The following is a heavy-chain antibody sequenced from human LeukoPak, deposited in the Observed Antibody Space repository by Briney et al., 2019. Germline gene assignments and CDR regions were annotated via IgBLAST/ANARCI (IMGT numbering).Heavy chain of an antibody. D-gene: IGHD6-13*01. J-gene: IGHJ4*02. CDR3: ARVTGYMVEDYFDS. CDR2: IRYDGSNK. CDR1: GFTFSSYG. V-gene: IGHV3-30*02. Sequence: GGSLRLSCAASGFTFSSYGMHWVRQAPGKGLEWVAFIRYDGSNKYYADSVKGRFTISRDNSKNTLYLQMNSLRAEDTAVYYCARVTGYMVEDYFDSWGQGTLVTVSS.